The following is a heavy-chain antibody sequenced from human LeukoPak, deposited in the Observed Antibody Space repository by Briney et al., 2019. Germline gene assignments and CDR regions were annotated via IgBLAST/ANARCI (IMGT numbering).Heavy chain of an antibody. D-gene: IGHD3-10*02. CDR2: INPDGSGK. V-gene: IGHV3-7*01. CDR3: AELGMIGGV. CDR1: GFTFSNYW. J-gene: IGHJ6*04. Sequence: GGSLRLSCAASGFTFSNYWMSWVRQAPGNGLEWVANINPDGSGKYSVDSVTGRFTISRDNAKNSLYLQMNSLRAEDTAVYYCAELGMIGGVWGKGTTVTISS.